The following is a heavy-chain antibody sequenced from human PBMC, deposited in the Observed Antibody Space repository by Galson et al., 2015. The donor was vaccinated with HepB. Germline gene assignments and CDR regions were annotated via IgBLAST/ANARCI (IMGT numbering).Heavy chain of an antibody. CDR3: TTSEDYYDSSGYPMDAFDI. D-gene: IGHD3-22*01. CDR1: GFTFSNAW. J-gene: IGHJ3*02. V-gene: IGHV3-15*01. Sequence: SLRLSCAASGFTFSNAWMSWVRQAPGKGLEWVGRIKSKTDGGTTDYAAPVKGRFTISRDDSKNTLYLQMKTEDTAVYYCTTSEDYYDSSGYPMDAFDIWGQGSMVTVSS. CDR2: IKSKTDGGTT.